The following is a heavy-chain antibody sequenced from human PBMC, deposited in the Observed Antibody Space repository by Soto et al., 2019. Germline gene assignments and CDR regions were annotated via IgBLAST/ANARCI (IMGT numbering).Heavy chain of an antibody. V-gene: IGHV1-69*01. Sequence: QVQLVQSGAEVKKPGSSVKVSCKASGGTFSSYAISWVRQAPGQGLEWMGGIIPIFGTANYAQKFQGRVTITADESTSTAYMELSSLRSEDTAVYYCARGGEMPTIPDFCAFDIWGQGTMVTVSS. D-gene: IGHD3-3*01. CDR2: IIPIFGTA. J-gene: IGHJ3*02. CDR3: ARGGEMPTIPDFCAFDI. CDR1: GGTFSSYA.